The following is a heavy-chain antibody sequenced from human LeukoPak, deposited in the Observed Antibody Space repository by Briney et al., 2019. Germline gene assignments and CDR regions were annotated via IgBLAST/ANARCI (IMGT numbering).Heavy chain of an antibody. J-gene: IGHJ6*04. CDR1: GFTFSSYW. CDR2: IKQDGSEK. D-gene: IGHD2-2*01. CDR3: ASTCSSTSCYGFHYGMDV. V-gene: IGHV3-7*03. Sequence: PGGSLRLSCAAPGFTFSSYWMSWVRQAPGKGLEWVANIKQDGSEKYYVDSVKGRFTISRDNAKNSLYLQMNSLRAEDTAVYYCASTCSSTSCYGFHYGMDVWGKGTTVTVSS.